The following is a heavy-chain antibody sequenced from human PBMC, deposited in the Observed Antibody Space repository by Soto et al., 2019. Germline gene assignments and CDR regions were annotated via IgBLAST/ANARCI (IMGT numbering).Heavy chain of an antibody. Sequence: EVQLVESGGGVVRPGGSLRLSCAASGFTFEDYGMSWVRQVPGKGLEWVSGINWNGSSTGYRDSVKGLFTSSRDNAKNSLYLQMNSLRYEDTALYHCARHRSQVLVHDALDIWGQGTMVTVS. J-gene: IGHJ3*02. V-gene: IGHV3-20*01. CDR3: ARHRSQVLVHDALDI. D-gene: IGHD2-15*01. CDR2: INWNGSST. CDR1: GFTFEDYG.